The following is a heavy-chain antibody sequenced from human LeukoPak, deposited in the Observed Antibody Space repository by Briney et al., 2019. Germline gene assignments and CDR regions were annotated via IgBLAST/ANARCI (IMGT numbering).Heavy chain of an antibody. V-gene: IGHV1-18*01. Sequence: APVKVSCKASGYTFTSYGISWVRQAPGQGLEWMGWISAYNGNTNYAQKLQGRVTMTTDTSTSTAYMELRSLRSDDTAVYYCARLRYSSSFQNYYYYGMDVWGQGTTVTVSS. J-gene: IGHJ6*02. D-gene: IGHD6-6*01. CDR1: GYTFTSYG. CDR3: ARLRYSSSFQNYYYYGMDV. CDR2: ISAYNGNT.